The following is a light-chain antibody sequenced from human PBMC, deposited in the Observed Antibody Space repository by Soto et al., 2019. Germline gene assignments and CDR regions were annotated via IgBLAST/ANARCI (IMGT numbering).Light chain of an antibody. V-gene: IGKV3-20*01. CDR2: GAS. J-gene: IGKJ4*01. Sequence: ETVLTQSPGTLSLSPGERATLSCRATQSVNNDYLAWYQQRAGLAPRLLIFGASGRATGIPDRFSGSGSGTDFTLTISRLEPEDFAIYYRQQYGTSPLTFGGGTKVEIK. CDR3: QQYGTSPLT. CDR1: QSVNNDY.